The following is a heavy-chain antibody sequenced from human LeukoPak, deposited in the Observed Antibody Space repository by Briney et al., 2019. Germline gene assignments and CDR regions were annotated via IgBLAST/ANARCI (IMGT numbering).Heavy chain of an antibody. J-gene: IGHJ3*02. CDR3: AKCSASYYNDAFDI. Sequence: GGSLRLSCAASGFTFDNYAMNWVRQAPGKGLEWVSYIRGGGAVTHYSDSVKGRFTISRDNSKNTLYLQMNSLRAEDTAMYYCAKCSASYYNDAFDIWGRGTMVTVSS. CDR1: GFTFDNYA. V-gene: IGHV3-23*01. CDR2: IRGGGAVT. D-gene: IGHD3-10*02.